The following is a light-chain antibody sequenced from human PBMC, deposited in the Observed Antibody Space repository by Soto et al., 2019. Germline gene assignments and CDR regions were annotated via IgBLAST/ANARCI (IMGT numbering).Light chain of an antibody. CDR3: QPRVNWPNT. J-gene: IGKJ2*01. V-gene: IGKV3-11*01. Sequence: EIVLTQSPATLSLSPGEMATLSCRSSQSVNIYLAWYQQKPGQAPRLLIYDASTRATGIPARFSGSGSGTDFTLTISTLEAGDFAVYYCQPRVNWPNTFGQGDKLEIK. CDR1: QSVNIY. CDR2: DAS.